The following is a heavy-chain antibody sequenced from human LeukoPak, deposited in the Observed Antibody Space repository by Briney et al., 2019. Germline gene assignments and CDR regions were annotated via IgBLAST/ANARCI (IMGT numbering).Heavy chain of an antibody. D-gene: IGHD2/OR15-2a*01. J-gene: IGHJ4*02. V-gene: IGHV4-59*12. Sequence: PSETLSLTCTASGGSISSYYWSWIRRPPGKGLEWIGYIYYSGSTNYNPSLKSRVTISVDTPKNQFSLKLSSVTAADTAVYYCARVTYTFLFDYWGQGALVTVSS. CDR1: GGSISSYY. CDR2: IYYSGST. CDR3: ARVTYTFLFDY.